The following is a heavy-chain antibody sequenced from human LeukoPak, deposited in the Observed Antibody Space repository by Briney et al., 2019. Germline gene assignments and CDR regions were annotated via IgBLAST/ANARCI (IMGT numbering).Heavy chain of an antibody. V-gene: IGHV4-39*01. Sequence: PSETLSLTCTVSGDSISSSSYYWGWIRQPPGKGLEWIGSVSYRWSTYYNPSLKSRVTISVDTSKNQFSLKLSSVAAADTAVYYCARQKRWDGYTLDSWGQGTLVTVSS. CDR1: GDSISSSSYY. J-gene: IGHJ4*02. CDR2: VSYRWST. CDR3: ARQKRWDGYTLDS. D-gene: IGHD5-24*01.